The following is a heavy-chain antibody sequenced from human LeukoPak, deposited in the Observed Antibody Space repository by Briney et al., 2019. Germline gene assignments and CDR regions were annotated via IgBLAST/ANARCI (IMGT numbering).Heavy chain of an antibody. V-gene: IGHV3-21*01. D-gene: IGHD3-3*01. CDR2: ISSSSSYI. CDR1: GFTFSSYE. Sequence: GGSLRLSCAASGFTFSSYEMNWVRQAPGKGLEWVSSISSSSSYIYYADSVKGRFTISRDNAKNSLYLQMNSLRAEDTAVYYCASLASITIFGVVPSDYWGQGTLVTVSS. CDR3: ASLASITIFGVVPSDY. J-gene: IGHJ4*02.